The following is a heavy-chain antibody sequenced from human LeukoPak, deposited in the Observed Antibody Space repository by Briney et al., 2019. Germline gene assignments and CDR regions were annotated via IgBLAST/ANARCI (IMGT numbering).Heavy chain of an antibody. CDR1: GFTVSSNY. Sequence: WSLSLSCAASGFTVSSNYMSWGRQAPGKGLEWVSVIYSGGSTYYADSVKGRFTISRDNSKNTLYLQMNSLRAEDTAVYYCARDLYCYGMDVWGKGTTVTVSS. J-gene: IGHJ6*04. V-gene: IGHV3-53*01. CDR3: ARDLYCYGMDV. CDR2: IYSGGST.